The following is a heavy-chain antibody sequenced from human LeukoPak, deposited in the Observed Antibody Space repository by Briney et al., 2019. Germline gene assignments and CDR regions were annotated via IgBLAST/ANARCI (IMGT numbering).Heavy chain of an antibody. CDR3: ARTSWNWGILDAFDI. CDR1: GYSISSGYY. Sequence: SETLSLTCTVSGYSISSGYYWGWIRQPPGKGLEWIGSIYHSGSTNYNPSLKSRVTISVDKSKNQFSLKLSSVTAADTAVYYCARTSWNWGILDAFDIWGQGTMVTVSS. CDR2: IYHSGST. V-gene: IGHV4-38-2*02. D-gene: IGHD7-27*01. J-gene: IGHJ3*02.